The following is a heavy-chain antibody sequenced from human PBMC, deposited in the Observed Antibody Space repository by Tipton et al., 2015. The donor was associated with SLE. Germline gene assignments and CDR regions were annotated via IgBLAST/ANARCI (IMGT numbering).Heavy chain of an antibody. CDR1: GFTFSTSV. V-gene: IGHV3-33*01. D-gene: IGHD3-16*02. Sequence: SLRLSCVASGFTFSTSVMHWVRQAPGKGLEWVALVRHDETTIRYADSVKGRFSISRDNSQYTVFLQMNSLRAEDTAVYYCARDQIMITFGGVIGGAFDIWGQGTMVTVSS. J-gene: IGHJ3*02. CDR2: VRHDETTI. CDR3: ARDQIMITFGGVIGGAFDI.